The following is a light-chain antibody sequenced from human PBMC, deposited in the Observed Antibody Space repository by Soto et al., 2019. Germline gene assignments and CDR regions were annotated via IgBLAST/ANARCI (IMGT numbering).Light chain of an antibody. CDR3: QQYGGSPRT. J-gene: IGKJ1*01. V-gene: IGKV3-20*01. CDR1: QSVSSNS. CDR2: GAS. Sequence: EIVLTQSPGTLSLSPGERATLSCRASQSVSSNSLAWYQHKRGQAPRLLIHGASSRATGIPDRFSGSGSGTDFTLTISRLEPEDFVVYYCQQYGGSPRTFGQGTKVEVK.